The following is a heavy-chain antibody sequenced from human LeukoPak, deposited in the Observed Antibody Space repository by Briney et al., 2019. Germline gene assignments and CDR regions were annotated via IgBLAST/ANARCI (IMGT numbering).Heavy chain of an antibody. V-gene: IGHV1-8*01. J-gene: IGHJ4*02. CDR1: GYTFTSYD. CDR3: ARGRPSVTDY. CDR2: MNPNSGST. D-gene: IGHD4-11*01. Sequence: ASVKVACKASGYTFTSYDINWVRQATGQGLEWMGWMNPNSGSTGYAQKFQGRVTMTRNTSISTAYMELSSLRSEDTAVYYCARGRPSVTDYWGQGTLVTVSS.